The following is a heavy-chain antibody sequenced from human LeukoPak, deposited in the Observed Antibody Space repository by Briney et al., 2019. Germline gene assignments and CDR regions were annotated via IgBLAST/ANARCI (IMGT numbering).Heavy chain of an antibody. D-gene: IGHD3-22*01. CDR2: IYRSGTA. CDR1: GGSIISYY. CDR3: ARGRLNYYDSSDYYYFDY. J-gene: IGHJ4*02. V-gene: IGHV4-4*07. Sequence: SETVSLTCTVSGGSIISYYWTWIRQPAGKGLEWIGRIYRSGTANYNPSLKSRVSMSVDTSKNQFSLKLRSVTAADTAVYYCARGRLNYYDSSDYYYFDYWGQGTLVTVCS.